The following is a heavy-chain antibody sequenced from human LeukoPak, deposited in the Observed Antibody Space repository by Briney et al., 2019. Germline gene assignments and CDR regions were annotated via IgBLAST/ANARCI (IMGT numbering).Heavy chain of an antibody. CDR1: GYTFTSYD. CDR2: MNPNSGNT. Sequence: ASVNVSCKASGYTFTSYDINWVRQATGQGLEWMGWMNPNSGNTGYAQKFQGRVTMTRNTSISTAYMELSSLRSEDTAVYYCARGVDILTGYTSYFDYWGQGTLVTDSS. CDR3: ARGVDILTGYTSYFDY. V-gene: IGHV1-8*01. J-gene: IGHJ4*02. D-gene: IGHD3-9*01.